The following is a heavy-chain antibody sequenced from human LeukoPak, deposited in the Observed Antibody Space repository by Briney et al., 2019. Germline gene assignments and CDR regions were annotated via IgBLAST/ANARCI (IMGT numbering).Heavy chain of an antibody. CDR3: ARLRDYYDSSGYYRNYNWFDP. Sequence: ESLKISCRGSGYSFGNYWIAWVRQMPGKGLEWMGIVYPGDSSTKYSPSFQGQVTISVDRSINTAYLQWSSLTASDTAMYYCARLRDYYDSSGYYRNYNWFDPWGQGTLVTVSS. CDR2: VYPGDSST. D-gene: IGHD3-22*01. CDR1: GYSFGNYW. J-gene: IGHJ5*02. V-gene: IGHV5-51*01.